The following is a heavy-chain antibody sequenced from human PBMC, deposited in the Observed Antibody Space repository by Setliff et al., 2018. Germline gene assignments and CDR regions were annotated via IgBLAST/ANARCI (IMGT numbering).Heavy chain of an antibody. CDR1: DGSLSTYY. V-gene: IGHV4-59*12. Sequence: SETLSLTCTVSDGSLSTYYWSWIRQPPGKGLEFIGYVYYSGSTNYNPSLKSRVTISIDTSKDQFSLKLISMTAADTAVYYCARGRNIAARLLDSWGQGTLVTVSS. J-gene: IGHJ4*02. D-gene: IGHD6-6*01. CDR2: VYYSGST. CDR3: ARGRNIAARLLDS.